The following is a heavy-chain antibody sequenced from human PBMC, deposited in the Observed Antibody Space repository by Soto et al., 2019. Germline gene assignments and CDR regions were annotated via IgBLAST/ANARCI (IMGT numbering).Heavy chain of an antibody. Sequence: QLQLVQSGAAVKKPGASVKVSCKASGYTFTPYYLHWVRQAPGHGLEWLGWIDPNSGDTKYAQNFEGWVTMTRDTSINTAYLDLSRLKNDDTAVYYCARTPYYDFWSGYSFDYWGQGTLVSVPS. CDR2: IDPNSGDT. D-gene: IGHD3-3*01. V-gene: IGHV1-2*04. CDR1: GYTFTPYY. J-gene: IGHJ4*02. CDR3: ARTPYYDFWSGYSFDY.